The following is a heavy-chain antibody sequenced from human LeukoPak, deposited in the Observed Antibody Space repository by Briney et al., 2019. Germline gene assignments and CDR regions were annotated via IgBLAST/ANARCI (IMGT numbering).Heavy chain of an antibody. Sequence: PSETLSLTCTVSGGSISSYYWSWLRQPAGKGLEWIGRMYSSGSTNYNPSLKSRVTMSVDTSKNQFTLKLSSVTAADTPLYYCARKIAVGGKAGFDYWGQGTLVTVSS. D-gene: IGHD6-19*01. CDR2: MYSSGST. CDR1: GGSISSYY. V-gene: IGHV4-4*07. J-gene: IGHJ4*02. CDR3: ARKIAVGGKAGFDY.